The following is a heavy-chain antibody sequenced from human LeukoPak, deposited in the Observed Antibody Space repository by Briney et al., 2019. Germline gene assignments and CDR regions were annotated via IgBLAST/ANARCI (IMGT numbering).Heavy chain of an antibody. J-gene: IGHJ4*02. CDR3: ARARSYDFWSGYSPAFDY. CDR1: GGSISSYY. D-gene: IGHD3-3*01. V-gene: IGHV4-59*01. CDR2: IYYSGST. Sequence: SETLSLTCTVSGGSISSYYWSWIRQPPGKGLEWIGYIYYSGSTNYNPSLKSRVTISVDTSKNQFSLELSSVTAADTAVYYCARARSYDFWSGYSPAFDYWGQGTLVTVSS.